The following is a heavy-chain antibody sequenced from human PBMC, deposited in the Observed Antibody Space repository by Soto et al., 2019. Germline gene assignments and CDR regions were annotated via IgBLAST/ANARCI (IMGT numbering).Heavy chain of an antibody. CDR3: VKDSESSGYLTHLDY. J-gene: IGHJ4*02. Sequence: GGSLRLSCVASGFSFDDYAIHWVRQTPGKGLEWVSGLTWNGEVLGYADSVKGRFTISRDNAKNSLYLEMNSLRPEDTALYYCVKDSESSGYLTHLDYWGQGTLVTVSS. V-gene: IGHV3-9*01. CDR1: GFSFDDYA. CDR2: LTWNGEVL. D-gene: IGHD3-22*01.